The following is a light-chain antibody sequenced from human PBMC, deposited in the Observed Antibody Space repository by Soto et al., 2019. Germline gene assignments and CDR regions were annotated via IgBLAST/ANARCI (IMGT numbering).Light chain of an antibody. J-gene: IGKJ1*01. Sequence: DIPMTQSPSTLSASVGDRVTITCRAGQTIRNQLAWYQQKPGKAPKVLIYDSSSLESGVPSRFSGSGSGTEFTLTISSLQRDDFATYYCQQYNSYKTFGQGTKVEIK. V-gene: IGKV1-5*01. CDR3: QQYNSYKT. CDR1: QTIRNQ. CDR2: DSS.